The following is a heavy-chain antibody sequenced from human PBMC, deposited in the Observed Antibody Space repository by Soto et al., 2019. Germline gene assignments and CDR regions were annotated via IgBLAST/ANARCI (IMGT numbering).Heavy chain of an antibody. CDR3: ARYCSSTSCYLPWFDP. J-gene: IGHJ5*02. D-gene: IGHD2-2*01. Sequence: ASVKVSCKASGYTFTSYGISWVRQAPGQGLEWMGWISAYNGNTNYAQKLQGRVTMTTDTSTSTAYMELRSLRSDDTAVYYCARYCSSTSCYLPWFDPWGQGTLVPVSS. V-gene: IGHV1-18*01. CDR1: GYTFTSYG. CDR2: ISAYNGNT.